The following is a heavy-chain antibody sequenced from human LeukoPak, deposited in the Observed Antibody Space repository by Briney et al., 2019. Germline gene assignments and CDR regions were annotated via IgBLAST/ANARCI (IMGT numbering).Heavy chain of an antibody. CDR2: IKQDGSEK. CDR1: GFTFSSYW. D-gene: IGHD2-2*01. CDR3: ARAPSYQLLNYYYYYGMDV. J-gene: IGHJ6*04. V-gene: IGHV3-7*03. Sequence: GGSLRLSCAASGFTFSSYWMSWVRQAPGKGLEWVANIKQDGSEKYYVDSVKGRFTISRDNAKNLLYLQVNSLRAEDTAVYYCARAPSYQLLNYYYYYGMDVWGKGTTVTVSS.